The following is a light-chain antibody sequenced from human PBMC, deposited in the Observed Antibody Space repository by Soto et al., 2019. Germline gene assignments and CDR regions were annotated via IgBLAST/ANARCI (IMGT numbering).Light chain of an antibody. Sequence: DIQMNQSPSTLSASVGDIVTSTCRASQSITSYLNSYQQKPGKAPKLLIYATSSLQSGVPSRFSGSGSGTDFTLTINSLKTEDFANYYCQQSYSIHKVTFGGGTKVDIK. J-gene: IGKJ4*01. CDR1: QSITSY. V-gene: IGKV1-39*01. CDR3: QQSYSIHKVT. CDR2: ATS.